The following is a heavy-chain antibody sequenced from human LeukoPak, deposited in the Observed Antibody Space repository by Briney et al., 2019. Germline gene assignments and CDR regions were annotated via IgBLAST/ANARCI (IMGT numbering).Heavy chain of an antibody. Sequence: GGSLRLSCAASGFTFSSYAMHWVRQAPGKGLEWVAVISYDGSNKYYADSVKGRFTISRDNSKNTLYLQMNGLRAEDTAVYYCARGPTYCSTTSCRYYYYGMDVWGQGTTVTVSS. V-gene: IGHV3-30*04. CDR1: GFTFSSYA. J-gene: IGHJ6*02. D-gene: IGHD2-2*01. CDR2: ISYDGSNK. CDR3: ARGPTYCSTTSCRYYYYGMDV.